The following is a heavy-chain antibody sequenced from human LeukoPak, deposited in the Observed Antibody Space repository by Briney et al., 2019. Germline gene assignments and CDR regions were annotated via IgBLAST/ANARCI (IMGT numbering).Heavy chain of an antibody. Sequence: PGGSLRLSCAASGFIFSSYWMSWVRQAPGKGLEWVANIKQDGSEKYYVDSVKGRFTISRDNAKNSLYLQMNSLRAEDTAVYYCARDGPVVPAPSFDPWGQGTLVTVSS. CDR1: GFIFSSYW. V-gene: IGHV3-7*01. CDR3: ARDGPVVPAPSFDP. J-gene: IGHJ5*02. D-gene: IGHD2-2*01. CDR2: IKQDGSEK.